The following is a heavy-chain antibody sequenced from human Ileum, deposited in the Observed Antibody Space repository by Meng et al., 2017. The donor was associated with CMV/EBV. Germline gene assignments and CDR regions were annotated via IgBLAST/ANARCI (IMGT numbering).Heavy chain of an antibody. D-gene: IGHD6-6*01. CDR2: VYQSGST. Sequence: VQLQESGPGLVKPSATLSLTCAVSGASISSSNWWIWVRQAPGKGLEWIGQVYQSGSTNYNPSLKSRVTISLDKSKSRFSLNLPSVTAADTALYYCARLLTLAPRPIDYWGQGSLVTVSS. V-gene: IGHV4-4*02. CDR3: ARLLTLAPRPIDY. J-gene: IGHJ4*02. CDR1: GASISSSNW.